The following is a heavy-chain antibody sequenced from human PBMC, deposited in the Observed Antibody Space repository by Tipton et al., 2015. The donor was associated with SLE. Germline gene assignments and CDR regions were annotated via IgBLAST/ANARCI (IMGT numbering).Heavy chain of an antibody. CDR2: IWSDGRTR. D-gene: IGHD3-10*01. CDR1: GFTFSTSG. Sequence: SLRLSCGASGFTFSTSGMHWVRQAPGKGLEWVAVIWSDGRTRYYGDSVKGRFTISRDNSMDTLYLQMNSLSADDTAVYYCARDPTTVCGSGISAFDIWGQGTMVTVSS. V-gene: IGHV3-33*01. CDR3: ARDPTTVCGSGISAFDI. J-gene: IGHJ3*02.